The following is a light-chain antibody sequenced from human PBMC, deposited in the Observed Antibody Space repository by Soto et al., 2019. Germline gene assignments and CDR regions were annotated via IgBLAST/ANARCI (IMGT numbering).Light chain of an antibody. CDR1: SSNIGAGYD. J-gene: IGLJ3*02. Sequence: QLVLTQPPSVSGAPGQRVTISCTGASSNIGAGYDVHWYQHLPGTVPKLLIYGNTNRPSGVPDRFSGSKSGTSASLAITGLQAEDEADYYCQSHDSSLSAWVFGGGTKLTVL. CDR3: QSHDSSLSAWV. V-gene: IGLV1-40*01. CDR2: GNT.